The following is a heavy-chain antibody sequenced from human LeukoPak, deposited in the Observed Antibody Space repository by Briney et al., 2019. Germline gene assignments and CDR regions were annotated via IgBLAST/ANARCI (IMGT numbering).Heavy chain of an antibody. J-gene: IGHJ4*02. Sequence: GGSLRLSCAASGFTFSSYEMNWVRQAPGKGLEWVSCISGSNSYIYYADSVEGRFTISRDNAKNSLYLQMNSLRVEDTAVYYCARDRSAVGGGYFDYWGQGTLVTVSS. CDR1: GFTFSSYE. D-gene: IGHD6-19*01. V-gene: IGHV3-21*01. CDR2: ISGSNSYI. CDR3: ARDRSAVGGGYFDY.